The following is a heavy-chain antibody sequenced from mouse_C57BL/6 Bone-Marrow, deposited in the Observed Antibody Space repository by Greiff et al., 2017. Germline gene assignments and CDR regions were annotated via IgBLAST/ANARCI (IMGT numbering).Heavy chain of an antibody. V-gene: IGHV1-15*01. D-gene: IGHD2-4*01. J-gene: IGHJ4*01. CDR2: IDPETGGT. CDR3: TRDDYFYYYAMDY. CDR1: GYTFTDYE. Sequence: QVQLKESGAELVRPGASVTLSCKASGYTFTDYEMHWVKQTPVHGLEWIGAIDPETGGTAYNQKFKGKARLTADKSSSTAYMELRSLTSEDSAVYYCTRDDYFYYYAMDYWGQGTSVTVSS.